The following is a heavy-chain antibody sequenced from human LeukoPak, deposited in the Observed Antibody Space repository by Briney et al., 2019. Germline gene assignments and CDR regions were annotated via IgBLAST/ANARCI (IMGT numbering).Heavy chain of an antibody. CDR3: TKGSVSGSFREL. CDR1: GYSFTSAD. Sequence: ASVKVSCKASGYSFTSADINWVRQAAGQGLEWMGWMNPNSGNTGFAQKFQGRVTMTRNTSISTAYMELTSLRPEDTAVYFCTKGSVSGSFRELWGQGTLVTVSS. D-gene: IGHD3-16*02. CDR2: MNPNSGNT. V-gene: IGHV1-8*01. J-gene: IGHJ4*02.